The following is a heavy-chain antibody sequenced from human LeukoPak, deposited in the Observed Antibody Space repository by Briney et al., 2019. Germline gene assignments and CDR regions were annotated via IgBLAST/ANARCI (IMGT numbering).Heavy chain of an antibody. CDR1: GFTFSSYT. CDR2: ISTSSSYI. V-gene: IGHV3-21*01. CDR3: ARDLGQYYDTSDNWFDP. D-gene: IGHD3-22*01. J-gene: IGHJ5*02. Sequence: GGSLRLSCAASGFTFSSYTMNWVRQAPGKGLEWVSSISTSSSYIYYADSVKGRFTISRDNAKNSLYLQMNSLRAEDTAVYYCARDLGQYYDTSDNWFDPWGQGTLVTVSS.